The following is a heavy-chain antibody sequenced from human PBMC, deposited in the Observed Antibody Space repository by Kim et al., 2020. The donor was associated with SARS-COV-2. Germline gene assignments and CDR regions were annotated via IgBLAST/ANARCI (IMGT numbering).Heavy chain of an antibody. CDR2: IYYSGST. J-gene: IGHJ2*01. Sequence: SETLSITCNVSGGSIRSSSYYWGWIRQPPGKGMEWIRSIYYSGSTYYNQSLKSRVTISVDTSQNQFSLKLSSVTAADTAVYYCARTVGEHYDSSVYYSTLWLYFYLCVRGTLVTVSS. CDR3: ARTVGEHYDSSVYYSTLWLYFYL. V-gene: IGHV4-39*01. D-gene: IGHD3-22*01. CDR1: GGSIRSSSYY.